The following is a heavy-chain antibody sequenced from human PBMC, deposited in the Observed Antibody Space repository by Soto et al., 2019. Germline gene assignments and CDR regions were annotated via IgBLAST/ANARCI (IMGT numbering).Heavy chain of an antibody. Sequence: ASETLSLTCAVYGGSFSGYYWSWIRRPPGKGLEWIGEINHGGSTSYNPSLKSRVTISLDTSKNQFSLKLSSVTAADTSVYYCARGPGYYYGGSCYGDYWGQGTLVTVSS. V-gene: IGHV4-34*01. CDR1: GGSFSGYY. J-gene: IGHJ4*02. D-gene: IGHD3-22*01. CDR3: ARGPGYYYGGSCYGDY. CDR2: INHGGST.